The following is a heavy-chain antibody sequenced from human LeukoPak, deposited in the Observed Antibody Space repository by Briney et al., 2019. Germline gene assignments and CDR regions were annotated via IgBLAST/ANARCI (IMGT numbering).Heavy chain of an antibody. D-gene: IGHD2-15*01. J-gene: IGHJ6*03. CDR2: IYYSGST. CDR1: GYSISSGYY. V-gene: IGHV4-61*01. CDR3: ARSVEGYCSGGSCYSYYYYMDV. Sequence: SETLSLTCTVSGYSISSGYYWGWIRQPPGKGLEWIGYIYYSGSTNYNPSLKSRVTISVDTSKNQFSLKLSSVTAADTAVYYCARSVEGYCSGGSCYSYYYYMDVWGKGATVTVSS.